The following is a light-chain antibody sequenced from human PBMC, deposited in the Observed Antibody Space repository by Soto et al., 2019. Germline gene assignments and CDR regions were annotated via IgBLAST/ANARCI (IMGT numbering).Light chain of an antibody. J-gene: IGKJ2*01. Sequence: DIQMTQSPSTLSASVGDRVTITCRASQSISGWLAWYQQKPGKAPNLLISDASSLESGVPSRFSGSGSETEFTRTISGLQPDDFATYYCQQYSSYSSFGQGTKLEIK. V-gene: IGKV1-5*01. CDR3: QQYSSYSS. CDR1: QSISGW. CDR2: DAS.